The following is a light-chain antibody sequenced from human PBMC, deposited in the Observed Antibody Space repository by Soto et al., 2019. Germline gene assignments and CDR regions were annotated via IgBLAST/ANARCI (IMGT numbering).Light chain of an antibody. J-gene: IGKJ3*01. CDR3: QQSYSTPEVT. CDR1: QSISSY. V-gene: IGKV1-39*01. CDR2: AAS. Sequence: DIQMTQSPSSLSASVGDRVTITCRASQSISSYLNGYQQKPGKAPKLLIYAASSLQSGVPSRFSGSGSGTDFTLTISSLQPEDFATYYCQQSYSTPEVTFGPGTKVDIK.